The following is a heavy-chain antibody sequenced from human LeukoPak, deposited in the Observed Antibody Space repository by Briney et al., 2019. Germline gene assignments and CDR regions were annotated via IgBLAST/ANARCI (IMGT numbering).Heavy chain of an antibody. V-gene: IGHV3-23*01. Sequence: GGSLRLSCAASGFTLSNYAMSWVRQAPGKGLEWVSAISNSGGSTYYADSVRGRFTISRDNSKNTLYLQMNSLRAEDTAVYYCASRNYYDSSGYYPYYFDYWGQGTLVTVSS. CDR3: ASRNYYDSSGYYPYYFDY. J-gene: IGHJ4*02. CDR1: GFTLSNYA. CDR2: ISNSGGST. D-gene: IGHD3-22*01.